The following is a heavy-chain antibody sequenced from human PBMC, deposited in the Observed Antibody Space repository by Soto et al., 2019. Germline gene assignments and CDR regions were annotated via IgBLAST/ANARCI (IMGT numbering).Heavy chain of an antibody. D-gene: IGHD2-15*01. J-gene: IGHJ3*02. Sequence: SETLSLTCAVSSGSISSSNWWSWVRQPPGKGLEWIGEIYHSGSTNYNPSLKSRVTISVDKSKNQFSLKLSSVTAADTAVYYCALGYCSGGSCYVVAFDIWGQGTMVTVSS. CDR3: ALGYCSGGSCYVVAFDI. CDR2: IYHSGST. V-gene: IGHV4-4*02. CDR1: SGSISSSNW.